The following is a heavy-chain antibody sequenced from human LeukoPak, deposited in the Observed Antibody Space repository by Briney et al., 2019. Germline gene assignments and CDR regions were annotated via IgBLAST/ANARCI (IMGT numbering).Heavy chain of an antibody. V-gene: IGHV1-18*01. CDR1: GYTFTSYG. Sequence: ASVKVSCKASGYTFTSYGISWVRQAPGQGLEWMGWISAYNGNTNYAQKLQGRVTMTTDTSTSTAYMELRSLRSDDTAVYYCARTAYCGGDCYPGLRRSDYWGQGTLVTVSS. D-gene: IGHD2-21*02. CDR2: ISAYNGNT. J-gene: IGHJ4*02. CDR3: ARTAYCGGDCYPGLRRSDY.